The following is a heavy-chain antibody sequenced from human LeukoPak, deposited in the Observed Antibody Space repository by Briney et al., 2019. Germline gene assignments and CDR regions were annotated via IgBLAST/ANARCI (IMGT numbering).Heavy chain of an antibody. CDR3: ARDNSLNDFDY. D-gene: IGHD1-1*01. CDR1: GYTFTDHF. Sequence: ASVKVSCKASGYTFTDHFMHWMRQAPGQGLEWVGEINPYNGITKYARRFQGRVSITRDTSISTAFMEVSRLTSDDTAVYYCARDNSLNDFDYWGQGTLVTVAS. V-gene: IGHV1-2*02. CDR2: INPYNGIT. J-gene: IGHJ4*02.